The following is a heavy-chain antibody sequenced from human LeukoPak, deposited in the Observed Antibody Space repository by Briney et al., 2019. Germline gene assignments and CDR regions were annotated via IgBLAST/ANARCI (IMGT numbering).Heavy chain of an antibody. CDR2: IYYSGST. V-gene: IGHV4-59*01. CDR1: GGSISSYY. D-gene: IGHD6-19*01. Sequence: NPSETLSLTCTVSGGSISSYYWSWIRQPPGKGLEWIGYIYYSGSTNYNPSLKSRVTISVDTSKNQFSLKLSSVTAADTAVYYCARGWGAVALYDYWGQGTLVTVSS. CDR3: ARGWGAVALYDY. J-gene: IGHJ4*02.